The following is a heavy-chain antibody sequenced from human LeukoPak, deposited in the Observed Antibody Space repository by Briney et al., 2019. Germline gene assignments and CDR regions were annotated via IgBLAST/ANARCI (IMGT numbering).Heavy chain of an antibody. CDR2: IYSGGTT. D-gene: IGHD3-10*01. CDR1: GFTVNSNY. J-gene: IGHJ5*02. Sequence: GGSLRLSCAASGFTVNSNYWSWVRQAPGKGLEWVSVIYSGGTTYYADSVKGRFTCSRDNSKNMLHLQMNSLRAEDTAVYYCARGFNRGFDPWGQGTLVIVSS. CDR3: ARGFNRGFDP. V-gene: IGHV3-53*01.